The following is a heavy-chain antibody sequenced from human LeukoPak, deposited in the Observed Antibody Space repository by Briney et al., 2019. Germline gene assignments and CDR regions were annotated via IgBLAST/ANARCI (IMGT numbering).Heavy chain of an antibody. CDR3: ATDFWSGTNIIDY. CDR2: IYHNGST. J-gene: IGHJ4*02. D-gene: IGHD3-3*01. V-gene: IGHV4-38-2*02. Sequence: SETLSLTCTVSGYSISSGYYWGWIRQPPGKWLEWIGNIYHNGSTDYNPSLKSRVTISVDTSKNQFSLKLSSVTAADTAVYYCATDFWSGTNIIDYWGQGTLVTVSS. CDR1: GYSISSGYY.